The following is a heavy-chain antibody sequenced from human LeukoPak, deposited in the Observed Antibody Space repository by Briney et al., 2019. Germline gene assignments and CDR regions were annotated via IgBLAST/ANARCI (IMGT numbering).Heavy chain of an antibody. J-gene: IGHJ2*01. D-gene: IGHD2-15*01. CDR2: ISAYNGNT. CDR1: GYTFTSYG. CDR3: ARAYCSSDTCSGVGYFDL. Sequence: ASVKVSCKASGYTFTSYGISWVRQAPGQGLEWMGWISAYNGNTNYAQKLQGRVTMTTDTSTSTAYMELRSLRSDDTAVYYCARAYCSSDTCSGVGYFDLWGRGTLVTVSS. V-gene: IGHV1-18*01.